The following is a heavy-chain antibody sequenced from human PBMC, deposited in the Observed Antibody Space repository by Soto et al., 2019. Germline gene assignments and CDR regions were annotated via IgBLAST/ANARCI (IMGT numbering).Heavy chain of an antibody. V-gene: IGHV1-18*01. J-gene: IGHJ4*02. CDR2: ISAYNGNT. D-gene: IGHD3-16*02. Sequence: ASVKVSCKASGYTFTSYGISWVRQAPGQGLEWMGWISAYNGNTNYAQKLQGRVTMTTDTSTSTAYMELRSLRSDDTAVYYCARVVGPLKTAYDYVWGSYRYMYYFDYWGQGTLVTVSS. CDR1: GYTFTSYG. CDR3: ARVVGPLKTAYDYVWGSYRYMYYFDY.